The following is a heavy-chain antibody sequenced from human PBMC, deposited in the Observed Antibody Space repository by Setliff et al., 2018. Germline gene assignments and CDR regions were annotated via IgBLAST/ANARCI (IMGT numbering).Heavy chain of an antibody. V-gene: IGHV1-2*02. CDR2: INPNSGDT. D-gene: IGHD1-26*01. Sequence: ASVKVSCKASGYTFTGYYIHWVRRAPGQGIEWMGWINPNSGDTNYAQKFQGRVTMTRDTSITTAYMEVSRMGSDDTAVYYCARGQQLLTGDFKYWGQGTLVTVSS. CDR3: ARGQQLLTGDFKY. J-gene: IGHJ4*02. CDR1: GYTFTGYY.